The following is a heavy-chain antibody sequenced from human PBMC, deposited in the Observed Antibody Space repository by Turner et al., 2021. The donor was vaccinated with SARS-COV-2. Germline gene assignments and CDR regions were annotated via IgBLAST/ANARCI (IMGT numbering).Heavy chain of an antibody. D-gene: IGHD6-19*01. J-gene: IGHJ5*02. CDR1: GGSISSSSYY. CDR3: ARQGREQWLASNWFDP. CDR2: IYYSGST. V-gene: IGHV4-39*01. Sequence: QLQLQESGPGLVKPSETLSLTCTVSGGSISSSSYYLGWIRQPPGKGLEWIGSIYYSGSTYYTPSLKSRVTISVDTSKNQFSLKLSSVTAADTAVYYCARQGREQWLASNWFDPWGQGTLVTVSS.